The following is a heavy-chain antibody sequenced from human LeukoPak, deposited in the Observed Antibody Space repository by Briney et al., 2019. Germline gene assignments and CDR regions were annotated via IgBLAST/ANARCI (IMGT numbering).Heavy chain of an antibody. CDR3: ARDRGKYSSSYFFDY. V-gene: IGHV3-48*04. D-gene: IGHD6-13*01. J-gene: IGHJ4*02. CDR1: GFTFSSYS. Sequence: GGSLRLSCAASGFTFSSYSMNWVRQAPGKGLEWVSYISSSSSTIYYADSVKGRFTISRDNAKNSLYLQMNSLRAEDTAVYYCARDRGKYSSSYFFDYWGQGTLVTVSS. CDR2: ISSSSSTI.